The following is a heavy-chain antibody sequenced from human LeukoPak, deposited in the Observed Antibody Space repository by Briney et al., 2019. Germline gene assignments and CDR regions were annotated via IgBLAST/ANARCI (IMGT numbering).Heavy chain of an antibody. CDR1: GGSISSGGYY. CDR3: ARGVRGYFDY. D-gene: IGHD3-10*02. Sequence: PSETLSLTCTVSGGSISSGGYYWSWIRQHPGKGLEWIGYIYYSGSTYYHPSLKSRVTISVDTSKNQFSLKLSSVTAADTAVYYCARGVRGYFDYWGQGTLVTVSS. J-gene: IGHJ4*02. CDR2: IYYSGST. V-gene: IGHV4-31*03.